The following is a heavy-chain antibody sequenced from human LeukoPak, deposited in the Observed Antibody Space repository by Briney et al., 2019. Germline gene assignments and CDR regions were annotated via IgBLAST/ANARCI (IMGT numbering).Heavy chain of an antibody. Sequence: PGGSLRLSCAASGFTFSHYAMTWVRQTPEKGLQWVSAISGSVGITFYADSAKGRFTISRDNSQNTLYLQMNSLRAEDTAVYYCAHISSRWPDYWGQGTLVTVSS. CDR1: GFTFSHYA. CDR3: AHISSRWPDY. V-gene: IGHV3-23*01. CDR2: ISGSVGIT. D-gene: IGHD6-13*01. J-gene: IGHJ4*02.